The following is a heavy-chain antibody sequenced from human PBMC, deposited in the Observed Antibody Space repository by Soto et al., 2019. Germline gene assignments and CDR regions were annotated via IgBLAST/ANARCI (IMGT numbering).Heavy chain of an antibody. CDR3: ARSLRGVIIDFDY. CDR2: ISGSGGST. Sequence: EVQLLESGGGLVQPGGSLRLSCAASGFTFSINAMSWVRQAPGKGLEWVSAISGSGGSTYYVDSVKGRFTISRDNSKSTLYLQMNNLRAEATALYYCARSLRGVIIDFDYWGQGTLVTVSS. V-gene: IGHV3-23*01. D-gene: IGHD3-10*01. J-gene: IGHJ4*02. CDR1: GFTFSINA.